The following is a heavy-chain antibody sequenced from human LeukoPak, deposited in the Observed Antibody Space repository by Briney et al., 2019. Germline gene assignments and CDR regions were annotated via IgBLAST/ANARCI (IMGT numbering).Heavy chain of an antibody. Sequence: GGSLRLSCAASGFTFSTYWMHWVRQAPGKGLVWVSRINTDGSRTDSVEGRFTISRDNAKNTLYLQMNSLRAEDTAVYYCAKDSEWFGELLYSLDYWGQGTLVTVSS. CDR1: GFTFSTYW. D-gene: IGHD3-10*01. CDR2: INTDGSRT. CDR3: AKDSEWFGELLYSLDY. V-gene: IGHV3-74*01. J-gene: IGHJ4*02.